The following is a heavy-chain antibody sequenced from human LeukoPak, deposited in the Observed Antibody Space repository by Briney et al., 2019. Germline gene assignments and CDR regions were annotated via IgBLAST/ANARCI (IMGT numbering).Heavy chain of an antibody. V-gene: IGHV3-21*01. J-gene: IGHJ4*02. CDR1: GFTFSSFG. CDR2: ITSTGSYT. Sequence: GRSLRLSCAASGFTFSSFGMHSGRPAPRRGREWVSAITSTGSYTSYADTVKGRFTISRDKAKNSLYLQLNSLRAEDRAVYYCAREDYGGIDFWGQGTLVTVSS. D-gene: IGHD4-23*01. CDR3: AREDYGGIDF.